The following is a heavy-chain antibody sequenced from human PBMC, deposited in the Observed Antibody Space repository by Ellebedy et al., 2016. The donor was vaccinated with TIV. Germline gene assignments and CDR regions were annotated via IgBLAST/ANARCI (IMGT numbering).Heavy chain of an antibody. CDR2: ISYDGSNK. D-gene: IGHD4-23*01. Sequence: GGSLRLXXAASGFTFSSYGMHWVRQAPGKGLEWVAVISYDGSNKYYADSVKGRFTISRDNSKNTLYLQMNSLRAEVTAVYYCAKSGNRGSTVVTWEFDCWGQGTLVTVSS. CDR3: AKSGNRGSTVVTWEFDC. V-gene: IGHV3-30-3*02. J-gene: IGHJ4*02. CDR1: GFTFSSYG.